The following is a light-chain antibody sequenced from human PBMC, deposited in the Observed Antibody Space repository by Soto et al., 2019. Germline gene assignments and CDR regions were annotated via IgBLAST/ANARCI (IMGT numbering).Light chain of an antibody. J-gene: IGLJ1*01. Sequence: QSALTQPASVSGSPGQSITISCTGASTDVGNCDYVSWYQQHPGKAPKLIIYEVTNRPSGGSSRFSGSKSGNTASLTISGLQADDEADYYCGSYTTTSYVFGSGTKVTVL. CDR2: EVT. V-gene: IGLV2-14*01. CDR1: STDVGNCDY. CDR3: GSYTTTSYV.